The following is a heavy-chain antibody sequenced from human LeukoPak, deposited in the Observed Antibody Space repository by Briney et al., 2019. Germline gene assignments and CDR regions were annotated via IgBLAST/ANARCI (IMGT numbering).Heavy chain of an antibody. D-gene: IGHD3-22*01. Sequence: GGSLRLSCAASGFTFSSYEMNWVRQAPGKGLEWVSYISSSGTTICYADSVKGRFTISRDNAKNSLYLQMNSLRAEDTAVYYCARDAPYYDSRGYYHDAFDIWGQGTMVTVSS. V-gene: IGHV3-48*03. CDR1: GFTFSSYE. CDR3: ARDAPYYDSRGYYHDAFDI. CDR2: ISSSGTTI. J-gene: IGHJ3*02.